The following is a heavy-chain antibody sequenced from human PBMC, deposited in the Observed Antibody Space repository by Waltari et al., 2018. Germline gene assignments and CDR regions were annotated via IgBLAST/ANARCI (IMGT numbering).Heavy chain of an antibody. V-gene: IGHV1-69*05. CDR1: GGTFSSYA. CDR3: ASKTYYDILTGQYYYYGMDV. J-gene: IGHJ6*02. D-gene: IGHD3-9*01. CDR2: IIPICGTA. Sequence: QVQLVQSGAEVKKPGSSVKVSCKASGGTFSSYAISWVRQAPGQGLGWRGGIIPICGTANYAQKFQGRVTITTDESTSTAYMELSSLRSEDTAVYYCASKTYYDILTGQYYYYGMDVWGQGTTVTVSS.